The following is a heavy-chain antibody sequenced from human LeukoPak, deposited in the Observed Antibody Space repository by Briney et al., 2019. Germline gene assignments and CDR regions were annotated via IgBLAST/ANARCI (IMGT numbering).Heavy chain of an antibody. J-gene: IGHJ3*02. CDR3: ARVPLRWGDAFAI. CDR2: IYYSGST. CDR1: GGSISSGDYY. V-gene: IGHV4-30-4*01. D-gene: IGHD4-23*01. Sequence: SETLSLTCTVSGGSISSGDYYWSWIRQPAGKGLEWIGYIYYSGSTYYNPSLKSRVTISVDTSKNQFSLKLSSVTAADTAVYYCARVPLRWGDAFAIWGQGTMDTVSS.